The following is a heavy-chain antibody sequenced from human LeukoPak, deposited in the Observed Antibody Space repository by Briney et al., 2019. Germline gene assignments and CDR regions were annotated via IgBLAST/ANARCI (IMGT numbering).Heavy chain of an antibody. V-gene: IGHV3-23*01. J-gene: IGHJ6*03. CDR1: GFTLSSYA. D-gene: IGHD2-2*02. CDR2: ISVSGNT. Sequence: PGRSLRLSCAASGFTLSSYAMSWVRQGPGKGLEWVSAISVSGNTYHADSVKGRFTISRDNSKNTLYLQMNSLRAEDTAVYYCAKDFAVVVPAAIASYYYYYMDVWGKGTTVTISS. CDR3: AKDFAVVVPAAIASYYYYYMDV.